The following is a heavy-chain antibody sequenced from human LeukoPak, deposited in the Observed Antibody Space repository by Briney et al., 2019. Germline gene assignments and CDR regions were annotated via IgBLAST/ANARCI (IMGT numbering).Heavy chain of an antibody. Sequence: GGSLRLSCAASVFIFSNYCMHWVRQAPGKGLEWVAFILYDGSSKYYADSVKGRFTISRDNSKKTLFLQMNNLRVEDTAVYYCAKDFQWLCPYLYYNMDVRGKGTTVTVSS. CDR3: AKDFQWLCPYLYYNMDV. V-gene: IGHV3-30*02. CDR1: VFIFSNYC. CDR2: ILYDGSSK. D-gene: IGHD6-19*01. J-gene: IGHJ6*03.